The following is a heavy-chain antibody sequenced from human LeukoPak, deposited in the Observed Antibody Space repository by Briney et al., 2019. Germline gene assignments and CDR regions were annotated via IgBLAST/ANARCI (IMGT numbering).Heavy chain of an antibody. J-gene: IGHJ6*03. CDR1: GGSFSTYY. V-gene: IGHV4-34*01. CDR2: ISYSGNT. Sequence: SETLSLTCAVYGGSFSTYYWTWIRQPPGKGLEWIAEISYSGNTNYNPSLKSRVTIGTSKSEISLNLTSVTAADTAVYYCARGRYCSSTSCRYYYYYYMDVWGKGTTVTVSS. D-gene: IGHD2-2*01. CDR3: ARGRYCSSTSCRYYYYYYMDV.